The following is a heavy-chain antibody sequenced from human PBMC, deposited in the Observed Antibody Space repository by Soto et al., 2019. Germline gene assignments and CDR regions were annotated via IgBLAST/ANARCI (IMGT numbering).Heavy chain of an antibody. J-gene: IGHJ3*02. V-gene: IGHV1-2*04. D-gene: IGHD5-12*01. Sequence: ASVKVSCKASGYTFTGYYMHWVRQAPGQGLEWMGWINPNSGGTNYAQKFQGWVTMTRDTSISTAYMELSRLRSDDTAVYYCARGWGYSGYDYDAFDIWGQGKMVTVS. CDR3: ARGWGYSGYDYDAFDI. CDR2: INPNSGGT. CDR1: GYTFTGYY.